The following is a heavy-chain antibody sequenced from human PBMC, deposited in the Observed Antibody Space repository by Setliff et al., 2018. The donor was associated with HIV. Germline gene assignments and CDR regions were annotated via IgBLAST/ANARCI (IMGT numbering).Heavy chain of an antibody. CDR3: ATDPGYSSTWYSESFQH. J-gene: IGHJ1*01. V-gene: IGHV1-24*01. CDR1: GYTLTELS. Sequence: ASEKVSCKISGYTLTELSIHWVRQAPGKGLEWMAKFDPEDGETFYEQRFQGRLTMTEDTSTDTAYMELSSLRSDDTAMYYCATDPGYSSTWYSESFQHWGQGTVVTVSS. CDR2: FDPEDGET. D-gene: IGHD6-13*01.